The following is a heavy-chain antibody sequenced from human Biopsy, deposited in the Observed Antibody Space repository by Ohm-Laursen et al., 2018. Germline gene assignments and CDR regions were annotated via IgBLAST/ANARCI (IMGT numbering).Heavy chain of an antibody. D-gene: IGHD3-22*01. Sequence: SLRLSCAASGFTFSSYGMHWVRQAPGKGLEWVAAIWYDGSNKNYADSVKGRFTISRDDPKNTLYLQMNSLRAEDTAVYYCAREGDDSSGYTPHYFDYWGQGTLVTVSS. CDR3: AREGDDSSGYTPHYFDY. CDR2: IWYDGSNK. V-gene: IGHV3-33*01. CDR1: GFTFSSYG. J-gene: IGHJ4*02.